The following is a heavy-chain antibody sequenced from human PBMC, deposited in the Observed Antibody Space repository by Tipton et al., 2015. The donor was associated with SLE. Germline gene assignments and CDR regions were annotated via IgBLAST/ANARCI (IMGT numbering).Heavy chain of an antibody. V-gene: IGHV4-4*07. CDR2: IYTSGST. D-gene: IGHD4-17*01. CDR3: ARDSDYGDDVGYFDY. CDR1: GGSISSYY. J-gene: IGHJ4*02. Sequence: TLSLTCTVSGGSISSYYWSWIRQPSGKGLEWIGRIYTSGSTNYNPSLKSRVTMSVDTPKKQFSLKLSSVTAADTAVYYCARDSDYGDDVGYFDYWGQGTLVTVSS.